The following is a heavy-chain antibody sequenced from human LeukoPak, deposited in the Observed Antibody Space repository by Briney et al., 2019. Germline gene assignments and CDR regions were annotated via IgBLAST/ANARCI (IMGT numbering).Heavy chain of an antibody. V-gene: IGHV4-39*07. CDR1: GGSISSSSYY. J-gene: IGHJ6*03. Sequence: PSETLSLTCTVSGGSISSSSYYWGRIRQPPGKGLEWIGSIYYSGSTYYNPSLKSRVTISVDTSKNQFSLKLSSVTAADTAVYYCARDRRYNSWTLLSYMDVWGKGTTVTVSS. CDR3: ARDRRYNSWTLLSYMDV. D-gene: IGHD1-1*01. CDR2: IYYSGST.